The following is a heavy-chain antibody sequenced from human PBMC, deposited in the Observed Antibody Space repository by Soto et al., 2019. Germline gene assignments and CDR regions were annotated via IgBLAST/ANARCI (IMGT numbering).Heavy chain of an antibody. CDR2: ISGSGGST. CDR3: AKDLFTYYDILTGYRPGFDY. Sequence: EVQLLESGGGLVQPGGSLRLSCAASGFTFSSYAKSWVRQAPGKGLEWVSAISGSGGSTYYADSVKGRFTISRDNSKNTLYLQMNSLRAEDTAVYYCAKDLFTYYDILTGYRPGFDYWGQGTLVTVSS. J-gene: IGHJ4*02. V-gene: IGHV3-23*01. CDR1: GFTFSSYA. D-gene: IGHD3-9*01.